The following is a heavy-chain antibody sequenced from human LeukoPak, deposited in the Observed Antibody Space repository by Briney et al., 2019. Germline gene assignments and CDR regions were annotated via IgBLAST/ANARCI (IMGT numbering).Heavy chain of an antibody. CDR3: ARGAMVRELNWFDP. CDR2: IYYSGST. CDR1: GGSISSGDYY. V-gene: IGHV4-30-4*01. J-gene: IGHJ5*02. D-gene: IGHD3-10*01. Sequence: SETLSLTCTVSGGSISSGDYYWSWIRQPPGKGLEWIGYIYYSGSTYYNPSLKSRVTISVDTSKNQFSLKLSSVTAADTAVYYCARGAMVRELNWFDPWGQGTLVTVSS.